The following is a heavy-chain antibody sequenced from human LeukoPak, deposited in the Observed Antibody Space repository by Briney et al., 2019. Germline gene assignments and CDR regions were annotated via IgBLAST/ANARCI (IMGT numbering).Heavy chain of an antibody. V-gene: IGHV3-33*08. Sequence: GRSLRLSCAASGFTFSDYGMPWVRQAPGKGLQWVAVSWSDGSESYYEDSVKGRFTISRDSSKNTLSLQMNNLRAEDTVLFFCGRGKGARYLDAFDLWGKGTMVIVSS. D-gene: IGHD2/OR15-2a*01. CDR1: GFTFSDYG. CDR3: GRGKGARYLDAFDL. J-gene: IGHJ3*01. CDR2: SWSDGSES.